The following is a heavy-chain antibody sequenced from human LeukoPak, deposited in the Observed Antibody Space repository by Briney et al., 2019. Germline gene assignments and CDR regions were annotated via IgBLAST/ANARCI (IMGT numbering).Heavy chain of an antibody. V-gene: IGHV3-53*05. J-gene: IGHJ5*02. D-gene: IGHD4-11*01. CDR2: IYSGGST. Sequence: GGSLRLSCAASEFTVSVNYMSWLRQAPGKGLEWVSVIYSGGSTYYADSVKGRFTISRDNSKNTLYLQMNSLRTEDTAVYYCARDARVYSNYLWGQGTLVTVSS. CDR3: ARDARVYSNYL. CDR1: EFTVSVNY.